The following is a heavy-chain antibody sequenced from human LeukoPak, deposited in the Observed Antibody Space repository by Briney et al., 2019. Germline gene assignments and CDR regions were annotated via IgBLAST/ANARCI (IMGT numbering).Heavy chain of an antibody. CDR3: AIVPFDYDRVGGDAFDI. CDR2: FDPEDGET. CDR1: GYTLTELS. Sequence: ASVKVSCKVSGYTLTELSMHWVRQAPGKGLEWMGGFDPEDGETTYAQKFQGRVTMTEDTSTDTAYMELSSLRSEDTAVYYCAIVPFDYDRVGGDAFDIWGQGTMVTVSS. D-gene: IGHD3-22*01. V-gene: IGHV1-24*01. J-gene: IGHJ3*02.